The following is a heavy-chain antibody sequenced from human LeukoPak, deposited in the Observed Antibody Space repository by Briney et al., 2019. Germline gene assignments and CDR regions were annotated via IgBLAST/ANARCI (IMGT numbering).Heavy chain of an antibody. V-gene: IGHV3-13*01. CDR3: VLGAYWNDDKNAFHI. D-gene: IGHD1-1*01. Sequence: PGGSLRLSCAAFGLTFSIYDMHWIRQAPGKVLEWVSTIGATGDTYYIDSVKDRFTISRENAKKSVYLQLSSLNAEDTAVYFCVLGAYWNDDKNAFHIWGPGTMVTVS. J-gene: IGHJ3*02. CDR2: IGATGDT. CDR1: GLTFSIYD.